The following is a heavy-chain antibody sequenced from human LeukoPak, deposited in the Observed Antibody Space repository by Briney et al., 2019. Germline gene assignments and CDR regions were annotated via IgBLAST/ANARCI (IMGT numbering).Heavy chain of an antibody. V-gene: IGHV5-51*01. CDR1: GYTFTSYW. Sequence: GESLKISCQGSGYTFTSYWIGWVRQMPVKGLEWMGSIYPGDFDTKYSPSFQGQVTISVDKSTNTAYLQWKSLKASDTAMYYCARGDVVRGVSWFDSWGQGALVTVSS. D-gene: IGHD2-21*02. CDR3: ARGDVVRGVSWFDS. CDR2: IYPGDFDT. J-gene: IGHJ5*01.